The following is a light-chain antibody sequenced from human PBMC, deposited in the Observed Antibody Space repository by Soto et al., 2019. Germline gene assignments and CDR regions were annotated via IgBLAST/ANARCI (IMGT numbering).Light chain of an antibody. CDR1: RSDVGGYKH. V-gene: IGLV2-14*03. Sequence: QSVLTQPASVSGSPGQSISISCTGTRSDVGGYKHVSWYQQHPGKVPRLIIFDVSSRPSGVSHRFSGSKSGDTASLTISGLQAEDVADYYCSSYNSVNLYVFGTGTKVTVL. J-gene: IGLJ1*01. CDR2: DVS. CDR3: SSYNSVNLYV.